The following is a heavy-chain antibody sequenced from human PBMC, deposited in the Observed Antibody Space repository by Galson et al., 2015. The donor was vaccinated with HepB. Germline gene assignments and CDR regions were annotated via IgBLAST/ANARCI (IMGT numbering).Heavy chain of an antibody. CDR1: GFTFNKYW. D-gene: IGHD1-14*01. CDR3: VRDSWYQLRGGYFDY. J-gene: IGHJ4*02. Sequence: SLRLSCAASGFTFNKYWMSWVRQAPGKGLEWVANIKQDGSEKYYVDSVKGRFTISRDNAENSLYLQVNSLRAEDTALYYCVRDSWYQLRGGYFDYWGQGTLVTVSS. V-gene: IGHV3-7*01. CDR2: IKQDGSEK.